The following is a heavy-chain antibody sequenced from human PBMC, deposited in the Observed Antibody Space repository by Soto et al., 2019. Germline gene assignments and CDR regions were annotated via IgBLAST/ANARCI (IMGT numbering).Heavy chain of an antibody. CDR3: ARGDSSGYF. Sequence: QVQLVESGGGVVQPGRSLRLSCAASGFTFSNYGMHWVRQAPGKGLEWVAVIWYDGSNKFYADSVKGRFTISRDNSKNTLYLQMNSLRAVDTAVYSCARGDSSGYFWGQGTLVTVSS. V-gene: IGHV3-33*01. CDR1: GFTFSNYG. D-gene: IGHD3-22*01. J-gene: IGHJ4*02. CDR2: IWYDGSNK.